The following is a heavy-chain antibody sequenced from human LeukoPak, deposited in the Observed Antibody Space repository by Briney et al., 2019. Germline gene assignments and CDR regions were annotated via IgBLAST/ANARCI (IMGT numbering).Heavy chain of an antibody. V-gene: IGHV3-21*01. CDR3: ARNWNQGFDY. CDR2: ISSSSRYI. J-gene: IGHJ4*02. CDR1: GFTFSDYS. Sequence: GGSLRLSCAAAGFTFSDYSMNWVRQAPGRGLEWVSSISSSSRYIYYADSLRGRFTISRDNAKNSLYLQMNSLRAEDTAVYYCARNWNQGFDYWGQGTLVTVSS. D-gene: IGHD1-1*01.